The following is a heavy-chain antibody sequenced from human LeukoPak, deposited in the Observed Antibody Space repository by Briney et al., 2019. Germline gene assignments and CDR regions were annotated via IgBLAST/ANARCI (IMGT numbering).Heavy chain of an antibody. V-gene: IGHV1-18*01. D-gene: IGHD1-1*01. CDR1: GYIFTNFG. Sequence: ASVKVSCKASGYIFTNFGISWVRQAPGQGLEWMGWINTNNGNTNYAQKLQGRVTMTTGTSTSTAYMELRSLRSEDTAVYYCAKARSEVQAYFHGMDVWGQGTTVIVSS. CDR2: INTNNGNT. CDR3: AKARSEVQAYFHGMDV. J-gene: IGHJ6*02.